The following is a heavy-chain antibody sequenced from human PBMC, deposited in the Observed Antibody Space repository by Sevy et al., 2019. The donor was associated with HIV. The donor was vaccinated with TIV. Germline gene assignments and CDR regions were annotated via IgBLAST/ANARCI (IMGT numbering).Heavy chain of an antibody. Sequence: ASVKVSCKASGYTFTSYGISWVRQAPGQGLEWMGWISANNGNTNYAQKLQGRVTMTTDTSTSTAYMELGSLRSDDTAVYYCALGIAAAGTSYYYYGMDVWGQGTTVTVSS. D-gene: IGHD6-13*01. CDR1: GYTFTSYG. V-gene: IGHV1-18*01. J-gene: IGHJ6*02. CDR3: ALGIAAAGTSYYYYGMDV. CDR2: ISANNGNT.